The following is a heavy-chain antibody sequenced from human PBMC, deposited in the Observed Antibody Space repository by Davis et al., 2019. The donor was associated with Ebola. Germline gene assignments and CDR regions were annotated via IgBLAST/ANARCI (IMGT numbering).Heavy chain of an antibody. V-gene: IGHV1-24*01. J-gene: IGHJ3*01. CDR2: FDPENAEA. Sequence: ASVKVSCKVSGYTLTELSIHWVRQAPGKGLEWLGNFDPENAEAIYADKFEGRVIMTADTSSDTAYVILSSLRSDDSAVYYCAAGGSRGGFDVWGQGTMVTVS. CDR1: GYTLTELS. D-gene: IGHD1-26*01. CDR3: AAGGSRGGFDV.